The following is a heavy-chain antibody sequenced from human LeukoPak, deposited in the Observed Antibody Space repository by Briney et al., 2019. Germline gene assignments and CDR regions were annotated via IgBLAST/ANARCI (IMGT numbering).Heavy chain of an antibody. D-gene: IGHD6-13*01. CDR3: ARGGIYSQGFDY. CDR2: ISTTSDYI. V-gene: IGHV3-21*01. CDR1: GFTFSGYS. J-gene: IGHJ4*02. Sequence: GGSLRLSCAASGFTFSGYSVNWVLRAPGKALEWVSSISTTSDYIHYADSLKGRVAISRDNAKNSLYLQMNSLRAEDTAVYYCARGGIYSQGFDYWGQGSLVTVSS.